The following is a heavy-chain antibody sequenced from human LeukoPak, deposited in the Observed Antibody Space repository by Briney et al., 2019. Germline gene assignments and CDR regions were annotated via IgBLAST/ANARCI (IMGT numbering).Heavy chain of an antibody. J-gene: IGHJ5*01. CDR2: INCNDGST. CDR3: ARDEGSTYNQLDS. D-gene: IGHD1-14*01. Sequence: ASVKVSCKASGYTFDNFYIHWVRQAPGQGPEWMGWINCNDGSTNFAQKFQGRVTMTRVTAMSTVYMDLSGQGPDDTAIYYCARDEGSTYNQLDSWGQGTLVTVSS. CDR1: GYTFDNFY. V-gene: IGHV1-2*02.